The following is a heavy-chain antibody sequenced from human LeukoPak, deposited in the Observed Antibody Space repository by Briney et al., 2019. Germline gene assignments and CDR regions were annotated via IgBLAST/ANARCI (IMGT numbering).Heavy chain of an antibody. Sequence: SETLSLTCTVSGVSITNYYWSWIRQPPGKGLEWIGNIYHSGTTNHNPSLKSRVTISLDTSENQFSLKLSSVTPADTAVYYCAREGYRGFDPWGQGTLVTVSS. D-gene: IGHD1-1*01. CDR1: GVSITNYY. V-gene: IGHV4-59*01. CDR3: AREGYRGFDP. CDR2: IYHSGTT. J-gene: IGHJ5*02.